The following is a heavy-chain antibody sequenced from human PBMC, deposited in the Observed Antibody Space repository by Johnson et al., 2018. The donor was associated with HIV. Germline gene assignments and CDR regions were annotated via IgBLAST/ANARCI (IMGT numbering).Heavy chain of an antibody. J-gene: IGHJ3*02. Sequence: QVQLVEFGGGLVQPGRSLRLSCAASGFTFSSYAMHWVRQAPAKGLEWVAFIRYDGSNKYYADSVKGRFTISRDNSKNTLYLQMNSLRAEDTAVYYCAKDLSDSSGYHDAFDIWGQGTMVTVSS. D-gene: IGHD3-22*01. V-gene: IGHV3-30*02. CDR3: AKDLSDSSGYHDAFDI. CDR1: GFTFSSYA. CDR2: IRYDGSNK.